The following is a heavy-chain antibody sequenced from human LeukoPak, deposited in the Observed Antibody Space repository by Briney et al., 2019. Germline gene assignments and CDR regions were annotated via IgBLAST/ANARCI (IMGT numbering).Heavy chain of an antibody. D-gene: IGHD6-13*01. CDR2: IYYDGNT. CDR3: ARGYSSSWYGFDY. J-gene: IGHJ4*02. CDR1: GGSITNYY. V-gene: IGHV4-59*01. Sequence: ASETLSLTCTVSGGSITNYYWSWIRQPPGKGLEWIGYIYYDGNTSYNPSLKSRVTISVDTSKTQFSLKLSSVTAADTAVHYCARGYSSSWYGFDYWGQGTLVTVSS.